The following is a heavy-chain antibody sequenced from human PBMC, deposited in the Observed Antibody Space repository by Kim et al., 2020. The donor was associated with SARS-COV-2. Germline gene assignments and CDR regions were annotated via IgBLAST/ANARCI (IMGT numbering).Heavy chain of an antibody. V-gene: IGHV4-59*13. CDR2: IYETGST. CDR1: GDSISSYY. CDR3: AIGPHGSGTGDFDY. Sequence: SETLSLTCSVSGDSISSYYWSWIRQPPGKGLEWIGYIYETGSTNYSPSLKSRVTISVDTSKNQFSLKLTSVTAADTAVYYCAIGPHGSGTGDFDYWGQGTLVTVSS. D-gene: IGHD3-10*01. J-gene: IGHJ4*02.